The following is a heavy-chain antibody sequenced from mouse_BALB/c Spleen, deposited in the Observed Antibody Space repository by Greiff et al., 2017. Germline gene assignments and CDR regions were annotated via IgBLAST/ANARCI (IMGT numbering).Heavy chain of an antibody. CDR3: ASLDGYYGFFAY. D-gene: IGHD2-3*01. CDR2: ISYSGST. J-gene: IGHJ3*01. CDR1: GYSITSDYA. V-gene: IGHV3-2*02. Sequence: VQLKESGPGLVKPSQSLSLTCTVTGYSITSDYAWNWIRQFPGNKLEWMGYISYSGSTSYNPSLKSRISITRDTSKNQFFLQLNSVTTEDTATYYCASLDGYYGFFAYWGQGTLVTVSA.